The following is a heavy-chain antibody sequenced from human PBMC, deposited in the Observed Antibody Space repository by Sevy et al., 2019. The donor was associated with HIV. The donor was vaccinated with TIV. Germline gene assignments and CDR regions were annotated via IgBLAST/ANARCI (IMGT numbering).Heavy chain of an antibody. CDR3: AKGLEQWLANGYFDY. Sequence: GGSLRLSCAASGFSFSGYGMHWVRQAPGKGLEWVAVISYDGNNKFYADSVKGRFTISRDNSKNTLYLQMNSLRAEDTAVYYCAKGLEQWLANGYFDYWGQGTLVTVSS. CDR2: ISYDGNNK. CDR1: GFSFSGYG. J-gene: IGHJ4*02. V-gene: IGHV3-30*18. D-gene: IGHD6-19*01.